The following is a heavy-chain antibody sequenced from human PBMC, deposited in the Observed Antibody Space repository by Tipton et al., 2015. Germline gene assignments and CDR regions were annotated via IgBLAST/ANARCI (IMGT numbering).Heavy chain of an antibody. V-gene: IGHV3-23*01. CDR3: ARDYGSGRYGALDY. CDR2: ISFSGTTT. Sequence: SLRLSCAASGFTFSTHAMNWVRQAPGMGLEWVSSISFSGTTTFYADSVEGRFTISRDNSQNTLYLQMNSLRAEDTAVYYCARDYGSGRYGALDYWGQGTLVTVSS. CDR1: GFTFSTHA. J-gene: IGHJ4*02. D-gene: IGHD6-19*01.